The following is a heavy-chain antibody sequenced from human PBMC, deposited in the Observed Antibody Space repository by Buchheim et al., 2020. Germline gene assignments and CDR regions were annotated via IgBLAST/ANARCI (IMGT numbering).Heavy chain of an antibody. CDR3: ARGYSGFALDY. CDR2: ISYSGST. D-gene: IGHD5-12*01. CDR1: GGSINSYY. Sequence: QVLLQESGPGLVKPSETLSLTCTVSGGSINSYYWSWIRQPPGKGLEWIGYISYSGSTNYNSSLKSRVTISVEPSKNQFSLKVSSVTAADTAVYYCARGYSGFALDYWGQGTL. V-gene: IGHV4-59*01. J-gene: IGHJ4*02.